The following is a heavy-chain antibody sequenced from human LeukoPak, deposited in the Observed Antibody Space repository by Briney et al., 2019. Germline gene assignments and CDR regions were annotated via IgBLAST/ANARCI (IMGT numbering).Heavy chain of an antibody. CDR3: AREGTDYGDYFDAFDI. V-gene: IGHV3-21*01. CDR1: GFTFSGHN. CDR2: ISSSSSYI. Sequence: GGSLRLSCAASGFTFSGHNMNWVRQAPGKGLEWVSSISSSSSYIYYADSVKGRFTISRDNAKNSLYLQMNSLRAEDTAVYYCAREGTDYGDYFDAFDIWGQGTMVTVSS. J-gene: IGHJ3*02. D-gene: IGHD4-17*01.